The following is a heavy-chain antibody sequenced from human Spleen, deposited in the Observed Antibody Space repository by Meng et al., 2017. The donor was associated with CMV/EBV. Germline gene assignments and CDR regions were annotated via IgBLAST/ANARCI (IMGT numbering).Heavy chain of an antibody. J-gene: IGHJ6*02. V-gene: IGHV3-23*01. CDR2: ISGSGGST. CDR3: ARDKGVGGVLGYCSSTSCPKYGMDV. CDR1: GFTFSSYA. Sequence: GGSLRLSCAASGFTFSSYAMSWVRQAPGKGLEWVSAISGSGGSTYYADSVKGRFTISRDNSKNTLYLQMNSLRAEDTAVYYCARDKGVGGVLGYCSSTSCPKYGMDVWGQGATVTVSS. D-gene: IGHD2-2*01.